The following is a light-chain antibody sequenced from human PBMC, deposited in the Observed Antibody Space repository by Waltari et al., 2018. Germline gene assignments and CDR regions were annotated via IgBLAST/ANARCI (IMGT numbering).Light chain of an antibody. V-gene: IGLV4-69*01. CDR3: QTWGTGIWV. J-gene: IGLJ3*02. CDR1: SGHSSNV. Sequence: ASLGASVKITCTLSSGHSSNVVAWHQQQPEKGPRYLMKVNSDGSHSKGDGIPDRFSGSSSGAERYLTISSLQSDDEADYYCQTWGTGIWVFGGGTRLTVL. CDR2: VNSDGSH.